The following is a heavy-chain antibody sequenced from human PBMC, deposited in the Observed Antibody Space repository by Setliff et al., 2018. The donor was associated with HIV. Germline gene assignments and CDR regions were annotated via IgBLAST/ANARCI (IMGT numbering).Heavy chain of an antibody. J-gene: IGHJ4*02. D-gene: IGHD3-22*01. CDR3: ARFHFYHYDDEYYGYYFDY. V-gene: IGHV4-34*01. CDR2: VNHGGRL. CDR1: GGSFSGNY. Sequence: NPSETLSLTCAVYGGSFSGNYWSWIRQPPGKGLEWIGEVNHGGRLNYNPSLKSRVTISVDTSKNQFSLRLTSVTAADTALYYCARFHFYHYDDEYYGYYFDYWGQGTLVTVSS.